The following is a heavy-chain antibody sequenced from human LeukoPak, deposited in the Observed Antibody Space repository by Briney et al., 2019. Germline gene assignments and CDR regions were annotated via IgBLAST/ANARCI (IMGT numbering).Heavy chain of an antibody. V-gene: IGHV4-39*01. J-gene: IGHJ6*03. CDR1: GGSISTSTYY. D-gene: IGHD3-10*01. CDR2: GFYGGNT. CDR3: ARHQGSGAYYYSYMNV. Sequence: SETLSLTCSVSGGSISTSTYYWGWIRQPPGKGLEWIGGGFYGGNTYYNPSLKSRITISVDTSKNQFSLILSSVTAEDTAVYYCARHQGSGAYYYSYMNVWGKGTTVTVSS.